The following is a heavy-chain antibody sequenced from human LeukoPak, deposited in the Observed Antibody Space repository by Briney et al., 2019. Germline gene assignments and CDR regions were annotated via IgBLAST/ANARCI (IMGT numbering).Heavy chain of an antibody. CDR2: ISSGDRT. Sequence: GRSLRLSCAASGFTFSSYTMNWVRQAPGKGLEWVAGISSGDRTFHAESVKGRFTISRDKSKDTLYLQMSSLRAEDTAVYYCAKDATASPYFHWFDNWGQGTQVIVSS. D-gene: IGHD3-9*01. J-gene: IGHJ4*02. V-gene: IGHV3-23*01. CDR1: GFTFSSYT. CDR3: AKDATASPYFHWFDN.